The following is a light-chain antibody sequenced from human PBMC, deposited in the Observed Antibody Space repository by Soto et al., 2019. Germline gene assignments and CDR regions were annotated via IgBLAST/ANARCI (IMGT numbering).Light chain of an antibody. V-gene: IGKV1-33*01. Sequence: DLQMTQSPSSLSASVGERVTNTCRASQGISNYLAWYQQKPGKAPKLLIYDASNLQAGVPSRFSGSGSGTEFTFTIRILQPEDFATYFCQQYDSLPLTFGGGTKV. J-gene: IGKJ4*01. CDR2: DAS. CDR3: QQYDSLPLT. CDR1: QGISNY.